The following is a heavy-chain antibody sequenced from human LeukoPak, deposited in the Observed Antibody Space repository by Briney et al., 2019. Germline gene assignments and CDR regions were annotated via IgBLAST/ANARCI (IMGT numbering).Heavy chain of an antibody. V-gene: IGHV1-3*01. J-gene: IGHJ4*02. Sequence: ASVKVSCKASGYTFTSYAMHWVRQAPGQRLEWMGWINAGNGNTKYSQKFQGRVTITRDTSASTAYMGLSSLRSEDTAVYYCAGDFWSGYYLSYWGQGTLVTVSS. CDR3: AGDFWSGYYLSY. D-gene: IGHD3-3*01. CDR2: INAGNGNT. CDR1: GYTFTSYA.